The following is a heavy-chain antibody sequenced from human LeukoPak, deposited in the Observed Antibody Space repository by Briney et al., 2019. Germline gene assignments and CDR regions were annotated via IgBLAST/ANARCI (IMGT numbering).Heavy chain of an antibody. J-gene: IGHJ4*02. D-gene: IGHD6-13*01. Sequence: SETLSLTCAVYGGSFSGYYWSWIRQPPGKGLEWIGEINHSGSTNYNPSLKSRVTISVDTSKNQFSLKVSSVTAADTAVYNCARGGAAQPDFDYWGQGTLVTVSS. CDR1: GGSFSGYY. CDR2: INHSGST. V-gene: IGHV4-34*01. CDR3: ARGGAAQPDFDY.